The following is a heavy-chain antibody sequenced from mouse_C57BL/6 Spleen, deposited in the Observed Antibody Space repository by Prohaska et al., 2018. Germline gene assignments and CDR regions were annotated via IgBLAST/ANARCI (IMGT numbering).Heavy chain of an antibody. V-gene: IGHV1-26*01. CDR3: ARSVSYDGYYFDY. Sequence: PVKISCKASGYTFTDYYMNWVKQSHGKSLEWIGDINPNNGGTSYNQKFKGKATLTVGKSSSTAYMELRSLTSEDSAVYYCARSVSYDGYYFDYWGQGTTLTVSS. J-gene: IGHJ2*01. D-gene: IGHD2-3*01. CDR2: INPNNGGT. CDR1: GYTFTDYY.